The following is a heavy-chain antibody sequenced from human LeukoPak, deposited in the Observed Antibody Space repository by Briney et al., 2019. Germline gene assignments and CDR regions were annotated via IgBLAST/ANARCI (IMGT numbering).Heavy chain of an antibody. Sequence: SDPVSLPCTLSVGSHHRCGHHWGRIPPPPGTGVEWIGAIYYSGIIYYSPYLKSRVTISVDRSKNQFSLKLSSVTAADTAVYYCARVKCDYDRIRCVSWGGGT. CDR3: ARVKCDYDRIRCVS. CDR2: IYYSGII. J-gene: IGHJ5*02. CDR1: VGSHHRCGHH. V-gene: IGHV4-39*07. D-gene: IGHD3-22*01.